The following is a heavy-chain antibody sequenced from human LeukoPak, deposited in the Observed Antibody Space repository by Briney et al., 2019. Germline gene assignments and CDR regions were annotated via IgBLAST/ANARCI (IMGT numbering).Heavy chain of an antibody. V-gene: IGHV4-59*01. CDR1: GVSISSYY. J-gene: IGHJ4*02. CDR3: ARGRWSSFDY. D-gene: IGHD3-10*01. CDR2: IYYSGST. Sequence: SETLSLTCTVSGVSISSYYWSWLRQPPGKGLEWIGYIYYSGSTNYNPSLKSRVTISVDTSKNQFSLKLSSVTAADTAVYYCARGRWSSFDYWGQGTLVTVSS.